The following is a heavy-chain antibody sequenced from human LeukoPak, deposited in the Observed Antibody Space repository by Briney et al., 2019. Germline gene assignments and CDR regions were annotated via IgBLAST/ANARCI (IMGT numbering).Heavy chain of an antibody. CDR1: GFTFSSYS. CDR3: ARDSQRDIVVVPAAIYNY. J-gene: IGHJ4*02. V-gene: IGHV3-21*01. CDR2: ISCSSSYI. D-gene: IGHD2-2*02. Sequence: GGSLRLSCAASGFTFSSYSMNWVRQAPGKGLEWVSSISCSSSYIYYADSVKGRFTISRDNAKNSLYLQMNSLRAEDTAVYYCARDSQRDIVVVPAAIYNYWGQGTLVTVSS.